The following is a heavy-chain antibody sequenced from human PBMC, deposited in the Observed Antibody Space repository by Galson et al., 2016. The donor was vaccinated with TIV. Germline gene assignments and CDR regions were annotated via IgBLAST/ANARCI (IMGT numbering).Heavy chain of an antibody. CDR3: ARERGPGYCVSTSCYGYYGMDV. CDR1: GYTFTHYF. D-gene: IGHD2-2*03. V-gene: IGHV1-2*05. CDR2: INSYSGGT. J-gene: IGHJ6*02. Sequence: SVKASCKASGYTFTHYFLHWVRQAPGRGLEWMGRINSYSGGTDYAPKFQGRVTMTRDTSISTAYMDLSRLRSDDTVVYYCARERGPGYCVSTSCYGYYGMDVWGQGTTVTVSS.